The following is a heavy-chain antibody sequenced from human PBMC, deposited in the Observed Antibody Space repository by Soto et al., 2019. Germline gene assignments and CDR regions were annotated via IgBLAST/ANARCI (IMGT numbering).Heavy chain of an antibody. J-gene: IGHJ4*01. V-gene: IGHV1-3*01. D-gene: IGHD1-1*01. CDR1: EGCFSTYP. Sequence: QTCEGCFSTYPSRWLLQAPAPGIEWMGWTNAANGDTKYSQNFQGRVTITRDTFAITAYMEMSSMRSEDRAVYYCATQSPRYRVSGVRDFVNYSAQG. CDR2: TNAANGDT. CDR3: ATQSPRYRVSGVRDFVNY.